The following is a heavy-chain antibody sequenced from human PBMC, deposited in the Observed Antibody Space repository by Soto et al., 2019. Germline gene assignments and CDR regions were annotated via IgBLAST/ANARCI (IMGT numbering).Heavy chain of an antibody. D-gene: IGHD3-10*01. Sequence: QLQLQESGPGLVKPSETLSLTCTVSGGSISSSNYYWGWIRQPPGKGLECIGSIYYSGGTYYNPTLQSRVTISVDTSKNQFSLKLSSVTAADTAVSYCARLGSNGSGSSNDAFDIWGQGTMVTVSS. CDR2: IYYSGGT. V-gene: IGHV4-39*01. CDR3: ARLGSNGSGSSNDAFDI. J-gene: IGHJ3*02. CDR1: GGSISSSNYY.